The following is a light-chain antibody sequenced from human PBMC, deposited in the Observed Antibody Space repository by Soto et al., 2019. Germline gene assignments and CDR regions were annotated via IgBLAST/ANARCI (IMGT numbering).Light chain of an antibody. CDR2: KAS. V-gene: IGKV1-5*03. Sequence: DVQLTQSPSTLSASVGDRVTITCRASQSDSSWLAWYQAKPGKAPNLLIYKASTLESGVPSRFSGSGSGTEFSLTISSLQPDDFATYYCQQYRSYSWTFGQGTKVEI. CDR1: QSDSSW. J-gene: IGKJ1*01. CDR3: QQYRSYSWT.